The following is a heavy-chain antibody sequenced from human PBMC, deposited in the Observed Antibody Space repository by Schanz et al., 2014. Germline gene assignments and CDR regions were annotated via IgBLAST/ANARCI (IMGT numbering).Heavy chain of an antibody. CDR2: ICYETRQ. CDR3: AKEKGGHSGYDLVS. V-gene: IGHV3-30-3*02. D-gene: IGHD5-12*01. J-gene: IGHJ5*02. CDR1: RFTISRNP. Sequence: VQLVESGGGLVQPGRSLRLSCTGSRFTISRNPIHWVRQAPGKGLERVPIICYETRQFYADCVKGRFTISRDNSKNMVFLQMTSLRAEDTAVYYCAKEKGGHSGYDLVSWGQGTLLIVSS.